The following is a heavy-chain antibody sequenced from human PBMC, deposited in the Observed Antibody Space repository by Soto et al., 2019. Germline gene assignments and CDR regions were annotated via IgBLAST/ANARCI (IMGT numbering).Heavy chain of an antibody. Sequence: SETLSLTCAVSGYSISSGYCWGWIRQPPGKGLEWIGSIYHSGSTYYNPSLKSRVTISVDTSKNQFSLKLSSVTAADTAVYYCARGYYYDSSGYYPLKYNWFDPWGQGTLVTVSS. CDR2: IYHSGST. V-gene: IGHV4-38-2*01. D-gene: IGHD3-22*01. J-gene: IGHJ5*02. CDR3: ARGYYYDSSGYYPLKYNWFDP. CDR1: GYSISSGYC.